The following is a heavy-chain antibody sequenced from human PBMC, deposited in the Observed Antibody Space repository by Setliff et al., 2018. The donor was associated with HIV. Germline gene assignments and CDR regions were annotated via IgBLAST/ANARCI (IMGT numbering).Heavy chain of an antibody. J-gene: IGHJ4*02. CDR1: GFTFSNFA. Sequence: PGGSLRLSCAASGFTFSNFAMSWVRLTPGKGLEWVSGITDSGSTTYYDDSVKGRFTISRGNSKNTLYLQINSLRAEDTAVYYCAKDARWNYVGFDYWGQGTLVTVSS. CDR2: ITDSGSTT. D-gene: IGHD1-7*01. V-gene: IGHV3-23*01. CDR3: AKDARWNYVGFDY.